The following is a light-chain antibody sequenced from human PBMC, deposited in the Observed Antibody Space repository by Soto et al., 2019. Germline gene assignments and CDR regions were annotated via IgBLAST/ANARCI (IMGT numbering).Light chain of an antibody. J-gene: IGLJ2*01. CDR2: EVN. CDR1: SSDVGGYHY. Sequence: QSALTQPPSASGSPGQSVTISCTGTSSDVGGYHYVSWYQQHPGKAPKLMIYEVNKRPSGVPDRFSGSKSGNTASLTVSGLQAEDEADYYCCSHAGRGSVLFGGGTKLTVL. CDR3: CSHAGRGSVL. V-gene: IGLV2-8*01.